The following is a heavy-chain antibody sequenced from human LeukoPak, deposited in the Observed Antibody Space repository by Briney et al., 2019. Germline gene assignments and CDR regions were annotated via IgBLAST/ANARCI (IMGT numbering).Heavy chain of an antibody. CDR1: GYTFTGYY. CDR2: INPNSGGT. V-gene: IGHV1-2*02. Sequence: ASVKVSCKASGYTFTGYYIHWVRQAPGQGLEWTGWINPNSGGTNYAQKFQGRVTMTRDTSISTVYVELSRLQSEDTAVYYCASVDYYDRSGYLGYWGQGTLVTVSS. D-gene: IGHD3-22*01. J-gene: IGHJ4*02. CDR3: ASVDYYDRSGYLGY.